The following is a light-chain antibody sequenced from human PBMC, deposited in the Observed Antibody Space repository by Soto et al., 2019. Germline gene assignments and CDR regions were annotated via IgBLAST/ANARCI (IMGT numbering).Light chain of an antibody. CDR1: QSVGSA. CDR2: AAS. Sequence: EIVMTQSPATLSVSPGETATLSCRASQSVGSALAWYQHKPGQAPRLLIVAASIRATGVPVRFSGGGSGTEFTLTISSLQAEDFAVYYCQQYKNWPPLTFGGGTTVESK. CDR3: QQYKNWPPLT. V-gene: IGKV3-15*01. J-gene: IGKJ4*01.